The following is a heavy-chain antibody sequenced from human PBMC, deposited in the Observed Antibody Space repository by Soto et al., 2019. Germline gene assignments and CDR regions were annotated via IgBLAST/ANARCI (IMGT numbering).Heavy chain of an antibody. CDR3: ASLGFFFFQAEDGIRDTVPVSAFLLNRSSDL. CDR2: ISSSSRYI. Sequence: KGLERVSSISSSSRYIYYADSVKGRFTISSDNAKNSLYLQMNSLRAEDTAVYYCASLGFFFFQAEDGIRDTVPVSAFLLNRSSDL. J-gene: IGHJ2*01. V-gene: IGHV3-21*01. D-gene: IGHD3-3*02.